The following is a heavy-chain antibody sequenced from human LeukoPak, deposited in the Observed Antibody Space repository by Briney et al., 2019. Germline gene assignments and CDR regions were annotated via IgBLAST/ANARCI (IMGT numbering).Heavy chain of an antibody. CDR3: ARDLYRIVVVPHYFDY. J-gene: IGHJ4*02. Sequence: GGSLRLSWEVSEFTFTNYWMTWVRQASGKGLEWVATINHDGSDKYYVDSVKGRFTISRDNAKNSLYLQMNSLRAEDTAVYYCARDLYRIVVVPHYFDYWGQGTLVTVSS. D-gene: IGHD3-22*01. CDR1: EFTFTNYW. V-gene: IGHV3-7*01. CDR2: INHDGSDK.